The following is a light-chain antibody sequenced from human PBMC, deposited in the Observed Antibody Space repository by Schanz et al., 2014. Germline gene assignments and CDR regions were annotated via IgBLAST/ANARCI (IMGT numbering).Light chain of an antibody. Sequence: QSALTQPASVSGSPGQSITISCTGTSGDVGAYNYVSWYQHHPGKAPKLMIFDVSHRPSGVSNRISGSKSGNTASLTISGVQAEDEADYYCCSYAGSSTWVFGGGTKLTVL. J-gene: IGLJ3*02. CDR2: DVS. CDR1: SGDVGAYNY. V-gene: IGLV2-14*03. CDR3: CSYAGSSTWV.